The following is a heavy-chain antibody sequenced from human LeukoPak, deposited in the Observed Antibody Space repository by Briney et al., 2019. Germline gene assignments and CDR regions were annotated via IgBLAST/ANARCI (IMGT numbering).Heavy chain of an antibody. V-gene: IGHV1-46*01. Sequence: ASVMVSCKASGYTFTAYYVHWVRQAPGQGLEWMGIINPSGGSTSYAQKFQGRVTMTRDMSTSTVYMELSSLRSEDTAVYYCARARGYSYGYRYYFDYWGQGTLVTVSS. CDR1: GYTFTAYY. CDR3: ARARGYSYGYRYYFDY. D-gene: IGHD5-18*01. CDR2: INPSGGST. J-gene: IGHJ4*02.